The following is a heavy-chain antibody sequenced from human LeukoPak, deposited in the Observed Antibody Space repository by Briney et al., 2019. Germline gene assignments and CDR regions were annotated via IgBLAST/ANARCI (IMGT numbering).Heavy chain of an antibody. V-gene: IGHV3-30-3*02. J-gene: IGHJ4*02. Sequence: PGGSLRLSCSGSGFTFSTYAFHWVRQAPGKGLEWVSVISYDGSNKYYADSVKGRFTISRDNSKNTLYLQMNSLRAEDTAVYYCVKVVRSWANGGQGTLATVSS. D-gene: IGHD1-1*01. CDR1: GFTFSTYA. CDR2: ISYDGSNK. CDR3: VKVVRSWAN.